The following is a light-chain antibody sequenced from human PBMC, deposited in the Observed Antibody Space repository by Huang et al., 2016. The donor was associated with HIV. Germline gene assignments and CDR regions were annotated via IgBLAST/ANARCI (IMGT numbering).Light chain of an antibody. J-gene: IGKJ1*01. V-gene: IGKV3-15*01. CDR3: QQYNNWPRT. Sequence: EIVMTQSPATLSVSPGERATLSCRASQSVSSNLAWYQLKPGQAPRLLIYGASTRATGIPARFSGSVSGTEFSLTISSLQSEDFAVYYCQQYNNWPRTFGQGTKVEIK. CDR2: GAS. CDR1: QSVSSN.